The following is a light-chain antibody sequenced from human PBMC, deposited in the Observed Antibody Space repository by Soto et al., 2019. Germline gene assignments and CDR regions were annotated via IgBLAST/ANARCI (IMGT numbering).Light chain of an antibody. CDR2: EVS. J-gene: IGLJ1*01. CDR1: GAVSTFHF. CDR3: DSYTGTSKYL. V-gene: IGLV2-14*01. Sequence: QSVLTQPASVAGSLGQSITISCTGPGAVSTFHFVSWYQQHPGKAPRVIIYEVSNRPSGVSSRFSGSKSGNTASLVISGLQSDDEADYYCDSYTGTSKYLFGTGTKVTVL.